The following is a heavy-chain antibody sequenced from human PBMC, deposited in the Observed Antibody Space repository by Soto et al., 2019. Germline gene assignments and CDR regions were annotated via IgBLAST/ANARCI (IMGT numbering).Heavy chain of an antibody. D-gene: IGHD6-19*01. J-gene: IGHJ4*02. V-gene: IGHV3-21*01. CDR3: ARAPSGKIDY. CDR2: ISSSSSYI. Sequence: LSLTCAASGFTFSSYSMNWVRQAPGKGLEWVSSISSSSSYIYYADSVKGRFTISRDNAKNSLYLQMNSLRAEDTAVYYCARAPSGKIDYWGQGTLVTVSS. CDR1: GFTFSSYS.